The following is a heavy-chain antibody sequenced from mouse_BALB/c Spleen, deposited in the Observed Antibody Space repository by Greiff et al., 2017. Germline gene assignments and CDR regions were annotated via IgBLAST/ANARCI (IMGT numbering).Heavy chain of an antibody. D-gene: IGHD2-4*01. CDR2: ISDGGSYT. CDR3: ARTYDYDGFAY. Sequence: EVQVVESGGGLVKPGGSLKLSCAASGFTFSDYYMYWVRQTPEKRLEWVATISDGGSYTYYPDSVKGRFTISRDNAKNNLYLQMSSLKSEDTAMYYCARTYDYDGFAYWGQGTLVTVSA. V-gene: IGHV5-4*02. CDR1: GFTFSDYY. J-gene: IGHJ3*01.